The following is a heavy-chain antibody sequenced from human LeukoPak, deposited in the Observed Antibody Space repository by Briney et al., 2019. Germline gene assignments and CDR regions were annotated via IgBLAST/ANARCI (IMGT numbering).Heavy chain of an antibody. CDR3: AKPDYGDYIGY. CDR1: GFTFSSYW. D-gene: IGHD4-17*01. Sequence: PGGSLRLSCAASGFTFSSYWMSWVRQAPGKGLEWVANIKQDGSEKYYVDSVKGRFTISRDNAKNSLYLQMNSLRAEDTAVYYCAKPDYGDYIGYWGQGTLVTVSS. CDR2: IKQDGSEK. J-gene: IGHJ4*02. V-gene: IGHV3-7*03.